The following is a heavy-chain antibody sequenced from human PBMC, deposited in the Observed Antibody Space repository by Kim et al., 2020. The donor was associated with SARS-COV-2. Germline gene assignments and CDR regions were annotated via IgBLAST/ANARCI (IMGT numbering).Heavy chain of an antibody. CDR3: ARDLVGGSYRGLFDY. CDR1: GFTFSSYS. V-gene: IGHV3-48*02. CDR2: ISSSSSTI. J-gene: IGHJ4*02. D-gene: IGHD1-26*01. Sequence: GGSLRLSCAASGFTFSSYSMNWVRQAPGKGLEWVSYISSSSSTIYYADSVKGRFTISRDNAKNSLYLQMNSLRDEDTAVYYCARDLVGGSYRGLFDYWGQGTLVTVSS.